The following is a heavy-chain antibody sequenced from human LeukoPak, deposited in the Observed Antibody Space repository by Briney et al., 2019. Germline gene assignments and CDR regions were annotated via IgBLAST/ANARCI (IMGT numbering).Heavy chain of an antibody. Sequence: SETLSLTCIVSGGSVSSGSYYWSWIRQAPGKGLEWIEYIYYSGSTNCNPSLKSRVTISVDTSKNQFSLKLSSVSAADTAVYYCARGGYSSGWYAKRLYYFDYWGQGTLVTVSS. CDR3: ARGGYSSGWYAKRLYYFDY. CDR2: IYYSGST. J-gene: IGHJ4*02. V-gene: IGHV4-61*01. CDR1: GGSVSSGSYY. D-gene: IGHD6-19*01.